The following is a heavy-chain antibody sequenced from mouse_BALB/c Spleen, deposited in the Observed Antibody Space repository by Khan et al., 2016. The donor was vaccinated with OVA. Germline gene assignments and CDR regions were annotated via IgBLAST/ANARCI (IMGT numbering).Heavy chain of an antibody. CDR2: IWSDGST. D-gene: IGHD2-10*01. CDR3: AKQPYYHYNIMDY. CDR1: GFSLTNYG. J-gene: IGHJ4*01. V-gene: IGHV2-6-1*01. Sequence: VQLVESGPGLVAPSQSLSITCTISGFSLTNYGVHWVRQPPGKGLEWLVVIWSDGSTTYNSALKSRLTISKDNSESQVFLKMNSLKTDDTAMYFCAKQPYYHYNIMDYWGQGTSVTVSS.